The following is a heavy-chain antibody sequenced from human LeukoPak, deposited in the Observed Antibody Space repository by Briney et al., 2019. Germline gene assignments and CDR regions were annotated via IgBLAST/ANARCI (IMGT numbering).Heavy chain of an antibody. CDR3: AKDWDYYGSGSYSDY. CDR1: GFTFSSYV. D-gene: IGHD3-10*01. Sequence: GGCLRLSCAAPGFTFSSYVMRCVRPGPGKGREWGSRISGSGGSTYYADSVKGRFTISRDNSKNTLYLQMNSLRAEDTAVYYCAKDWDYYGSGSYSDYWGQGTLVTVSS. CDR2: ISGSGGST. V-gene: IGHV3-23*01. J-gene: IGHJ4*02.